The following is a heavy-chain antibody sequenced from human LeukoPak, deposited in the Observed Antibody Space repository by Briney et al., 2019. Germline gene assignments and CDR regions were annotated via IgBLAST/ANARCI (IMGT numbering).Heavy chain of an antibody. CDR3: AREGRSDIVVVPAALDY. CDR1: GYTFTSYG. D-gene: IGHD2-2*01. J-gene: IGHJ4*02. Sequence: ASVKVSCKASGYTFTSYGISWVRQAPGQGLEWMGWISAYNGNTNYAQKLQGRVTVTTDTSTSTAYMELRSLRSDDTAVYYCAREGRSDIVVVPAALDYWGQGTLVTVSS. V-gene: IGHV1-18*01. CDR2: ISAYNGNT.